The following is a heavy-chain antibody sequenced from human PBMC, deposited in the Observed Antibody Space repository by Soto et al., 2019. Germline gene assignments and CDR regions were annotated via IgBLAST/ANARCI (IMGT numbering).Heavy chain of an antibody. J-gene: IGHJ5*02. CDR1: GYTFTSYA. Sequence: VKVSCKASGYTFTSYAMHWVRQAPGQRLEWMGWINAGNGNTKYSQKFQGRVTITRDTSASTAYMELSSLRSEDTAVYYCARELVSIVVVPAAIGAGPWGQGTLVTVSS. CDR2: INAGNGNT. D-gene: IGHD2-2*02. V-gene: IGHV1-3*01. CDR3: ARELVSIVVVPAAIGAGP.